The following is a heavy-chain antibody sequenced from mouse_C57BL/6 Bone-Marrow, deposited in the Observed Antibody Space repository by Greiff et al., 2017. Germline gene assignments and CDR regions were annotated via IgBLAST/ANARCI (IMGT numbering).Heavy chain of an antibody. Sequence: VQLQQSGAELVKPGASVKLSCTASGFNIKDYYIHWVKQRTEQGLEWIGRIDPEDGETKYAPKFQDKATITADTSSNTAYLQLSSLTSEDHSVYYCTRSLIYYGTNYWGQGTTLTVSS. CDR3: TRSLIYYGTNY. V-gene: IGHV14-2*01. CDR1: GFNIKDYY. J-gene: IGHJ2*01. CDR2: IDPEDGET. D-gene: IGHD1-1*01.